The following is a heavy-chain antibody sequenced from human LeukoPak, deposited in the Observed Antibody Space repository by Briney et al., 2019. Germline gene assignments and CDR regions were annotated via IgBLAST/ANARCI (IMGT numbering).Heavy chain of an antibody. J-gene: IGHJ4*02. D-gene: IGHD5-24*01. Sequence: GGSLRLSCAASGFSFSRYTMNWVRQAPGKGLEWVSFISSSSSYIYYPDSVKGRFTISRDNAKNSLYLQMNSLRAEDTAVYYCARGATIFTLDYWGQGTLVTVSS. CDR2: ISSSSSYI. CDR3: ARGATIFTLDY. CDR1: GFSFSRYT. V-gene: IGHV3-21*01.